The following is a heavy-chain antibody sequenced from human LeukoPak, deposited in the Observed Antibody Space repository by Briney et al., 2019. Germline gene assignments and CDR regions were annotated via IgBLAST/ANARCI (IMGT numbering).Heavy chain of an antibody. V-gene: IGHV3-72*01. CDR3: VYSGLYDAFDI. J-gene: IGHJ3*02. Sequence: GGSLRLSCTTSGFAFSNYAMNWVRQAPGKGLEWVGRTRNKANSYTTEYAASVKGRFTISRDDSKNSLYLQMNSLKTGGTAVYYCVYSGLYDAFDIWGQGTMVTVSS. D-gene: IGHD3-10*01. CDR2: TRNKANSYTT. CDR1: GFAFSNYA.